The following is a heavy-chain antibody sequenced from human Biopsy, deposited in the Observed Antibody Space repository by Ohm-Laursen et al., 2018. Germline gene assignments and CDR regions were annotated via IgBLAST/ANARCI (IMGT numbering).Heavy chain of an antibody. V-gene: IGHV3-21*01. CDR1: GFTFSGFS. CDR2: ISASGNHI. CDR3: ARDGEAKYCKHGVCPSDF. D-gene: IGHD2-8*01. Sequence: GSLRLSCAASGFTFSGFSMNWVRQAPGKGLEWVSSISASGNHIYYTDSVKGRFTVSRDNGKNSAYLQMNSLRVEDTAVYYCARDGEAKYCKHGVCPSDFWGQGTLVTVSS. J-gene: IGHJ4*02.